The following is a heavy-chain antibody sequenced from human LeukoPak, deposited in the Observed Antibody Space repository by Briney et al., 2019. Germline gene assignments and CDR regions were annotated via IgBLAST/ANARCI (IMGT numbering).Heavy chain of an antibody. CDR1: GYTFSSYY. CDR2: INPSGGST. CDR3: ARSTRVIPEDY. J-gene: IGHJ4*02. Sequence: GGSLRLSRAVSGYTFSSYYMHWVRQAPGQGLEWMGIINPSGGSTTYAQKFQGRVTMTRDTSTSTVYMELSSLRSEDTAVYFCARSTRVIPEDYWGQGTLVTVSS. D-gene: IGHD2-21*01. V-gene: IGHV1-46*01.